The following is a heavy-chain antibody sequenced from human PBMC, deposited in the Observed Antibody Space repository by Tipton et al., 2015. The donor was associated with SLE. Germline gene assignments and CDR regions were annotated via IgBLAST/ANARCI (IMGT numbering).Heavy chain of an antibody. V-gene: IGHV4-59*08. CDR1: GGSISSYY. Sequence: TLSLTCTVSGGSISSYYWSWIRQPPGKGLEWIGYIYYSGSTNYNPSLKSRVTISVDTSKNQFSLKLSSVTAADTAVYYCARYDYGDTLGAFDIWGQGTMVTVSS. CDR2: IYYSGST. CDR3: ARYDYGDTLGAFDI. J-gene: IGHJ3*02. D-gene: IGHD4-17*01.